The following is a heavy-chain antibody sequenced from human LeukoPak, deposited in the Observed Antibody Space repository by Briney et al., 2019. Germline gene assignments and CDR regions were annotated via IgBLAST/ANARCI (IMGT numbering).Heavy chain of an antibody. CDR2: IKQDGSEK. J-gene: IGHJ4*02. Sequence: PGGSLRLSCAASGFTFSYCWMSWVRQAPGKGLEWVANIKQDGSEKNYVDSVKGRFTISRDNAKNSLYLQMNSLRDEDTAVYYCARDHITAAADLDYWGQGTLVTVSS. D-gene: IGHD6-13*01. V-gene: IGHV3-7*01. CDR3: ARDHITAAADLDY. CDR1: GFTFSYCW.